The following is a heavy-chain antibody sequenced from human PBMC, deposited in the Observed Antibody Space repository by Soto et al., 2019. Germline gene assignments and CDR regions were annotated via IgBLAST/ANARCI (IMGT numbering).Heavy chain of an antibody. Sequence: SQTLSLTCAISGDSVSSNSAAWNWIRQSPSRGLEWLGRTYYRSKWYNDYAVSVKSRITINPDTSKNLFSLQLNSVTPEDTAVYYCAHAYYDFWSGYSSSALYGMDVWGQGTTVTVSS. CDR2: TYYRSKWYN. J-gene: IGHJ6*02. D-gene: IGHD3-3*01. CDR1: GDSVSSNSAA. CDR3: AHAYYDFWSGYSSSALYGMDV. V-gene: IGHV6-1*01.